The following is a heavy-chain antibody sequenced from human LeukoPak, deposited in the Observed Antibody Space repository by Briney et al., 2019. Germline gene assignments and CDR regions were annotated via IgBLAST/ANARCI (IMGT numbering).Heavy chain of an antibody. V-gene: IGHV3-33*01. D-gene: IGHD2-15*01. CDR3: ARGSPRDIVVVVAAAEYFQH. CDR1: GFTFSSYG. Sequence: GGSLRLPCAASGFTFSSYGMHWVRQAPGKGLEWVAVIWYDGSNKYYADSVKGRFTISRDNSKNTLYLQMNSLRAEDTAVYYCARGSPRDIVVVVAAAEYFQHWGQGTLVTVSS. J-gene: IGHJ1*01. CDR2: IWYDGSNK.